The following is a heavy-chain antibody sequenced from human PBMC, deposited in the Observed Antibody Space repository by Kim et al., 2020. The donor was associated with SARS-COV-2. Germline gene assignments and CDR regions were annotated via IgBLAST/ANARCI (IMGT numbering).Heavy chain of an antibody. CDR1: GGSVSSGSYY. D-gene: IGHD3-22*01. V-gene: IGHV4-61*01. CDR3: ASYDPAARAEYFQH. J-gene: IGHJ1*01. CDR2: IYYSGST. Sequence: SETLSLTCTVSGGSVSSGSYYWSWIRQPPGKGLEWIGYIYYSGSTNYNPSLKSRVTISVDTSKNQFSLKLSSVTAADTAVYYCASYDPAARAEYFQHWGQGTLVTVSS.